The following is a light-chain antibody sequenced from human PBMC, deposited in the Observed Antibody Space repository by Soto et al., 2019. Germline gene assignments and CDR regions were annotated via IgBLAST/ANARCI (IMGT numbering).Light chain of an antibody. CDR2: DVT. Sequence: QSALTQPAFVSGSPGQSITISCTGTNSDIGGYNFVSWYQQHPGKVPKLMIYDVTNRPSGVSNRFSGSKSGNTASLTISGLQAEEEADYYCSSYTRSSTLVFGTGTKLTVL. V-gene: IGLV2-14*01. CDR3: SSYTRSSTLV. J-gene: IGLJ1*01. CDR1: NSDIGGYNF.